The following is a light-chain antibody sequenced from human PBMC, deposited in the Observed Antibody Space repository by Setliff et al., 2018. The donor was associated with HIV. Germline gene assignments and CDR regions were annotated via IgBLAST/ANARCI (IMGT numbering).Light chain of an antibody. CDR2: QAS. V-gene: IGLV2-23*01. Sequence: LTQPASVSGSPGQSITISCTGTSSDVGRYNLVSWYQQHPGKAPKLIIYQASKRPSGVSNRFSGSKSGNTASLTISGLQADDEADYYCCSNTGSNTYVFGTGTKVTVL. CDR1: SSDVGRYNL. CDR3: CSNTGSNTYV. J-gene: IGLJ1*01.